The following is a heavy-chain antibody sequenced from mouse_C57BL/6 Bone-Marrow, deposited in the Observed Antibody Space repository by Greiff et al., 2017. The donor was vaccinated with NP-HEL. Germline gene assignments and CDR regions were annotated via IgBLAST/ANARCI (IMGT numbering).Heavy chain of an antibody. CDR2: IYPSDSET. D-gene: IGHD2-1*01. CDR1: GYTFTSYW. V-gene: IGHV1-61*01. Sequence: QVQLQQPGAELVRPGSSVKLSCKASGYTFTSYWMDWVKQRPGQGLEWIGNIYPSDSETHYNQKLKDKATLTVDKSSSTAYMQRSSLTSEDSAVYYCARAFIYYGNFDYWGQGTTLTVSS. CDR3: ARAFIYYGNFDY. J-gene: IGHJ2*01.